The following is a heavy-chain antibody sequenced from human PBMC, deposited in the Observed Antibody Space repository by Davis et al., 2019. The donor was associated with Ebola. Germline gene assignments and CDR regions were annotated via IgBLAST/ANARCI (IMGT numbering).Heavy chain of an antibody. CDR1: GNSFNTHW. CDR3: ATLRRAITGMDDAFDI. Sequence: GESLKISCKDSGNSFNTHWIGWVRQLPGKGLEWMGVIFTGDSDTRYSPSFRGQVTISADNSIKTAFLQWSSLKASDTAIYYCATLRRAITGMDDAFDIWGQGTMVTVSS. D-gene: IGHD2-8*02. CDR2: IFTGDSDT. J-gene: IGHJ3*02. V-gene: IGHV5-51*01.